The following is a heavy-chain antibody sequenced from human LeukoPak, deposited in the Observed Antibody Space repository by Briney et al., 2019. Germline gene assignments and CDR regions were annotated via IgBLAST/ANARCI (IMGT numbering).Heavy chain of an antibody. CDR1: GGSISSHY. J-gene: IGHJ4*02. V-gene: IGHV4-59*11. D-gene: IGHD4-23*01. CDR2: IYYSGST. CDR3: AREIRDYTGKFGYFDY. Sequence: SETLSLTCTVSGGSISSHYWSWVRQPPGKGLEWIAYIYYSGSTNYNPSLKSRVTISVDTSKNQFSLNLSSVTAADTAVYYCAREIRDYTGKFGYFDYWGQGTLVTVSS.